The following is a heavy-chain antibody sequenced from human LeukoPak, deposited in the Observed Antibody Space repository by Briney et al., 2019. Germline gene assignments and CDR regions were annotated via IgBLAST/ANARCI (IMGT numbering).Heavy chain of an antibody. Sequence: GASVKVSCKASGYTFTGYYMHWVRQAPGQGLEWMGWVNPNSGGTNYAQKFQGRVTMTRDTSISTAYMELSRLRSDDTAVYYCAREVDTAMVYAFDIWGQGTMVTVSS. J-gene: IGHJ3*02. CDR1: GYTFTGYY. V-gene: IGHV1-2*02. D-gene: IGHD5-18*01. CDR3: AREVDTAMVYAFDI. CDR2: VNPNSGGT.